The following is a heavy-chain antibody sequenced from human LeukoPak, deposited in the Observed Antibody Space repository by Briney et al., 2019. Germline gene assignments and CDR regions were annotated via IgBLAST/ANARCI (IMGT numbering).Heavy chain of an antibody. CDR3: ARDYYGSGSHFDY. D-gene: IGHD3-10*01. CDR2: IIPIFGTA. J-gene: IGHJ4*02. Sequence: ASVKVSCKASGGTFSSYAISWVRQAPGQGLEWMGGIIPIFGTANYAQKFQGRVTITADESTSTAYMELSSLRSEDTAVYYCARDYYGSGSHFDYWGQGTLVTVSS. CDR1: GGTFSSYA. V-gene: IGHV1-69*13.